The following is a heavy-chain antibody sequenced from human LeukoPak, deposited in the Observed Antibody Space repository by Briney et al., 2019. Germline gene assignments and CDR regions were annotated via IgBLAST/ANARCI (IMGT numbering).Heavy chain of an antibody. Sequence: GGSLRLSCAASGFTFSSYSMNWVRQAPGKGLECVSYISSSSSTIYYADSVKGRFTISRDNAKNSLYLQVNSLRDEDTAVYYCARDPYYYDSSGYYHWGQGTLVTVSS. CDR2: ISSSSSTI. V-gene: IGHV3-48*02. J-gene: IGHJ5*02. CDR3: ARDPYYYDSSGYYH. CDR1: GFTFSSYS. D-gene: IGHD3-22*01.